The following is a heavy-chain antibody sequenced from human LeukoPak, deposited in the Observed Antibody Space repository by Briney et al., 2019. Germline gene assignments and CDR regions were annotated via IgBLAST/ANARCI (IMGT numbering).Heavy chain of an antibody. Sequence: GGSLRLSCAASRFTFSSYTMNWVRQAPGKGLEWVAAISSSSRDIFYADSVRGRFSISRDNTQNSLSLQMNNLRAEDTAVYYCVREAAATLFDYWGQGTLVTVSS. CDR1: RFTFSSYT. V-gene: IGHV3-21*01. J-gene: IGHJ4*02. CDR3: VREAAATLFDY. D-gene: IGHD1-26*01. CDR2: ISSSSRDI.